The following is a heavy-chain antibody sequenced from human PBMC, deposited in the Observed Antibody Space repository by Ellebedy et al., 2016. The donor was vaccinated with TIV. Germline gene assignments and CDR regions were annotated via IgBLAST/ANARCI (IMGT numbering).Heavy chain of an antibody. Sequence: MPGGSLRLSCTVSAGSLSSSSYYWGWIRKPPGKGLEWIGSTYNSRITYYNPSLKSRISISVDTSKNQFSLKLSSVTAADTAVYYCARLKATNSPFDIWGQGTMVTVSS. D-gene: IGHD1-1*01. CDR1: AGSLSSSSYY. J-gene: IGHJ3*02. CDR3: ARLKATNSPFDI. CDR2: TYNSRIT. V-gene: IGHV4-39*07.